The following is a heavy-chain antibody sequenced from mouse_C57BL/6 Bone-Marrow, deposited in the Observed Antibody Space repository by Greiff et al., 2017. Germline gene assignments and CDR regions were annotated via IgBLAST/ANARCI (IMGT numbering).Heavy chain of an antibody. D-gene: IGHD1-1*01. J-gene: IGHJ2*01. CDR2: INPSSGYT. CDR1: GYTFTSYT. Sequence: VKLQESGAELARPGASVKMSCKASGYTFTSYTMHWVKQRPGQGLEWIGYINPSSGYTKYNQKFKDKATLTADKSSSTAYMQLSSLTSEDSAVYYCAVYYGSRFDYWGQGTTLTVSS. CDR3: AVYYGSRFDY. V-gene: IGHV1-4*01.